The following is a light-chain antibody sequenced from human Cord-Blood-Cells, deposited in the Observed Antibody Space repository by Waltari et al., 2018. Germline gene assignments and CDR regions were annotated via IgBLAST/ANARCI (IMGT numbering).Light chain of an antibody. Sequence: SYELTQPPSVSVSPGQTASITCSGDKLGDKYAFWYQQNPGQSPVLVIYQDRKRPSGIPGRFSGSNSGNTATLTSGGTQAMDEADYYCQAWDSSTVVFGGGTKLTVL. CDR2: QDR. V-gene: IGLV3-1*01. CDR3: QAWDSSTVV. J-gene: IGLJ2*01. CDR1: KLGDKY.